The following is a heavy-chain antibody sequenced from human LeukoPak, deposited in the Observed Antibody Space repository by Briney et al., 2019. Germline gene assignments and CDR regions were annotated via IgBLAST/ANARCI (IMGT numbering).Heavy chain of an antibody. D-gene: IGHD3-16*01. CDR1: GFTFSGYP. V-gene: IGHV3-30*04. CDR2: ISYDGSNK. Sequence: GGSLRLSCAASGFTFSGYPMHWVRQAPGKGLEWVAVISYDGSNKYYADSVKARFTISRDNSKNTLYLQMNSLRAEDTAVYYCAKVCLTGMDVWGQGTTVTVSS. J-gene: IGHJ6*02. CDR3: AKVCLTGMDV.